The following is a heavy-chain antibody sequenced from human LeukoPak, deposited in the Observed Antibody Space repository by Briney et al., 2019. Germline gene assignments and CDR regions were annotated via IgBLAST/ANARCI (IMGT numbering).Heavy chain of an antibody. V-gene: IGHV1-69*05. D-gene: IGHD3-10*01. J-gene: IGHJ6*03. CDR3: ARDRSYYGSGSYYADYYYYYYMDV. CDR2: IIPIFGTA. Sequence: SVKVSCKASGGTFSSYAISWVRQAPGQGLEWMGGIIPIFGTANYAQKFQGRVTITTDESTSTAYMELSSLRSDDTAVYYCARDRSYYGSGSYYADYYYYYYMDVWGKGTTVTVSS. CDR1: GGTFSSYA.